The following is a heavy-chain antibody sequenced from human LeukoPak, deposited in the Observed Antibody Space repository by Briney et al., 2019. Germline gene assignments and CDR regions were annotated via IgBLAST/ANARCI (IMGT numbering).Heavy chain of an antibody. D-gene: IGHD6-13*01. CDR2: IYHSGST. Sequence: SETLSLTCAVYGGSFSGYYWSWIRQPPGKGLEWIGSIYHSGSTYYNPSLKSRVTISVDTSKNQFSLKLSSVTAADTAVYYCARGRMRGIAAAGTALVDYWGQGTLVTVSS. CDR3: ARGRMRGIAAAGTALVDY. CDR1: GGSFSGYY. V-gene: IGHV4-34*01. J-gene: IGHJ4*02.